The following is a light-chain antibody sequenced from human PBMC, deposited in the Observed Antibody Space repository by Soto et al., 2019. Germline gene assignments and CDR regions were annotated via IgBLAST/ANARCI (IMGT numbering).Light chain of an antibody. CDR1: SSDVGAYDF. Sequence: SVLTQPRSVSGSPGQSVTISCTGTSSDVGAYDFVSWCQQHPGKAPKLMIYDVNKRPSGVPDRFSGSKSGNTASLTISGLQAEDEADYYCCSYAGSYTWVFGGGTKLTVL. V-gene: IGLV2-11*01. CDR3: CSYAGSYTWV. J-gene: IGLJ3*02. CDR2: DVN.